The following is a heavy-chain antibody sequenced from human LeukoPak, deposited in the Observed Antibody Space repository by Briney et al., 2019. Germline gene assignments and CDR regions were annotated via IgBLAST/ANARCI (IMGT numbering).Heavy chain of an antibody. Sequence: ASVKVSCKASGYTFTGYYIHWVRQAPGRGLEWMGWINPNRGGTNYAQKFQGRVTMTRDTSINTVYMELSRLRSDDTAVYYCARVPSDGDHYDYWGQGTLVTVSS. CDR2: INPNRGGT. CDR3: ARVPSDGDHYDY. J-gene: IGHJ4*02. V-gene: IGHV1-2*02. CDR1: GYTFTGYY. D-gene: IGHD4-17*01.